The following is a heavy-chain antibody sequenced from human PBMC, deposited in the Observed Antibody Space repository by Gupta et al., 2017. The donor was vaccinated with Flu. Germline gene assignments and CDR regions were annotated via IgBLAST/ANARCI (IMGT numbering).Heavy chain of an antibody. CDR3: ASQPYSPLWSHHDD. D-gene: IGHD5-12*01. CDR1: GFNFNTYW. V-gene: IGHV3-7*01. J-gene: IGHJ4*02. CDR2: IKPDGSEQ. Sequence: EVQLVESGGNSVQPGGSLRLSCAASGFNFNTYWMSWVRQAQGKGPEWVANIKPDGSEQHYVDSGKGRFTISRDNAKNSLVLQMNSLRAEDTAIFYCASQPYSPLWSHHDDWGQGTTVIVXS.